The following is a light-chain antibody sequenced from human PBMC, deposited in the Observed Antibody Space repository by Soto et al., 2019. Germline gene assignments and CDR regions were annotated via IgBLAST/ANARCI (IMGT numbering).Light chain of an antibody. CDR3: QQYYSTPQT. CDR2: WAS. V-gene: IGKV4-1*01. CDR1: QSVLYSSNNKNY. Sequence: DIVMTQSPDSLAVSLGERATINCKSSQSVLYSSNNKNYLAWYQQKPGQPPKLLIYWASTRESGVPDRFSGSGSGTDFTITISSLQAEDVAVYYCQQYYSTPQTFGKGTKVEIK. J-gene: IGKJ1*01.